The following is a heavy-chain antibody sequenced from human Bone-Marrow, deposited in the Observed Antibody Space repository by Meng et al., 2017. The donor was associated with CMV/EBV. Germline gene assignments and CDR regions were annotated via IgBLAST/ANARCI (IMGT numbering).Heavy chain of an antibody. Sequence: GGSLRLPCAASGFTVSSNYMSWVRQAPGKGLEWVSVIYSGGSTYYADSVKGRFTISRDNSKNTLYLQMNSLRAEDTAVYYCARDRIAVAGPLYGMDVWGQGTTVTVSS. CDR2: IYSGGST. D-gene: IGHD6-19*01. CDR1: GFTVSSNY. J-gene: IGHJ6*02. CDR3: ARDRIAVAGPLYGMDV. V-gene: IGHV3-53*01.